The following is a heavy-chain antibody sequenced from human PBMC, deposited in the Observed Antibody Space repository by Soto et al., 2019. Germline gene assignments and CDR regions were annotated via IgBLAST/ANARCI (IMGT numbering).Heavy chain of an antibody. CDR2: IIPIFGTA. V-gene: IGHV1-69*12. CDR3: ARGVAVAGYYYYYGMDV. D-gene: IGHD6-19*01. J-gene: IGHJ6*02. CDR1: GGTFSSYA. Sequence: QVQLVQSGAEVKKPGSSVKVSCKASGGTFSSYAISWVRQAPGQGLEWMGGIIPIFGTANYTQKFQGRVTITAXXSXSKXSMELSSLRSEDTAVYYCARGVAVAGYYYYYGMDVWGQGTTVTVSS.